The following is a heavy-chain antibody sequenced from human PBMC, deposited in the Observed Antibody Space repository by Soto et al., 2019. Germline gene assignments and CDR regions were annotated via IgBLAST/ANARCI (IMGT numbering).Heavy chain of an antibody. CDR1: GFTFSSYE. J-gene: IGHJ6*02. Sequence: VSLRLSCAASGFTFSSYEMNWVRQAPGKGPEWVSYISSRSSTIYYADSVKGRFTTSRDNAKNSLYLQMNSLRDEDTAMYYCARDCGKAYGMDVWGQGTTVTVSS. CDR3: ARDCGKAYGMDV. V-gene: IGHV3-48*02. CDR2: ISSRSSTI.